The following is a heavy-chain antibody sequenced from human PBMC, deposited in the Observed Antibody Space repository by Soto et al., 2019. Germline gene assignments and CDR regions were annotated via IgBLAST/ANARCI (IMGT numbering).Heavy chain of an antibody. CDR1: GGTFSRYA. CDR2: IIPIFGTA. Sequence: RASVKGSCKAAGGTFSRYAISWVRHAPVQGLEWMGGIIPIFGTANYAQNFQGRVTITADESTSTAYMELSSLRFEDTAVYYCAREIVGPTTTGCLDHWRQRTLVTVSS. V-gene: IGHV1-69*13. CDR3: AREIVGPTTTGCLDH. D-gene: IGHD1-26*01. J-gene: IGHJ5*02.